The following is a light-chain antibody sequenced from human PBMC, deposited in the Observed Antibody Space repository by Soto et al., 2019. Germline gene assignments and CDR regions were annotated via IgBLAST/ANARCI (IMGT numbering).Light chain of an antibody. J-gene: IGKJ1*01. CDR1: QRVSSNY. Sequence: PGERATLSCRASQRVSSNYLAWYQQKPGQTPRLLIYSASSRATGIPDRFSGSGSGTDFTLTISRLEPEDFAVYYCQQYGSSPWTFGQGTKVEIK. CDR2: SAS. CDR3: QQYGSSPWT. V-gene: IGKV3-20*01.